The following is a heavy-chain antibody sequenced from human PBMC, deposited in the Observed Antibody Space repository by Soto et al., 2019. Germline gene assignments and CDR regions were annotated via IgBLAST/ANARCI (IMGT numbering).Heavy chain of an antibody. CDR1: GGSISDYY. Sequence: PSETLSPTCTVSGGSISDYYWTWIRQPPGKGLEWIGYIFYSRSTNYNPSLKSRVTISVDTSKNQFSLKVSSVTAADTAVYYCAREYEKDWFDPWGQGTLVTVSS. V-gene: IGHV4-59*12. J-gene: IGHJ5*02. D-gene: IGHD3-3*01. CDR3: AREYEKDWFDP. CDR2: IFYSRST.